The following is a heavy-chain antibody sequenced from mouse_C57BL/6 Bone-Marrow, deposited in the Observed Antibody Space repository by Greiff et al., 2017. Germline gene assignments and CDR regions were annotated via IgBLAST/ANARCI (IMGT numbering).Heavy chain of an antibody. Sequence: VQLQQSVAELVRPGASVKLSCTASGFNIQNTYMHWVKQRPEQGLEWIGRIDPANGNTKYAPKFQGKATITAATSSNTAYLQLSSLTSEDTAIYYCAIYPFAYWGQGTLVTVSA. CDR3: AIYPFAY. CDR2: IDPANGNT. V-gene: IGHV14-3*01. D-gene: IGHD2-1*01. J-gene: IGHJ3*01. CDR1: GFNIQNTY.